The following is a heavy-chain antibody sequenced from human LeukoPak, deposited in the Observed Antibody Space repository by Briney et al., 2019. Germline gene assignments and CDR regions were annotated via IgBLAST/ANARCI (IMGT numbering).Heavy chain of an antibody. CDR1: GFTFSSYA. J-gene: IGHJ3*02. CDR2: ISYDGSNK. D-gene: IGHD4-23*01. V-gene: IGHV3-30-3*01. CDR3: ARDSPIDYGGNSWDAFDI. Sequence: QTGGSLRLSCAASGFTFSSYAMHWVRQAPGKGLEWVAVISYDGSNKYYADSVKGRFTISRDNSKNTLYLQMNSLRAEDTAVYYCARDSPIDYGGNSWDAFDIWGQGTMVTVSS.